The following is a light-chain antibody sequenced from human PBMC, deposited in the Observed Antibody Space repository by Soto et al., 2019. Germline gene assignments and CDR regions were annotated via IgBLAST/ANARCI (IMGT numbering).Light chain of an antibody. Sequence: IQLTQSPSSLSASVGDRVTITCRASQDINSYLAWYQQKPGKAPNLVIYAGTSLQSGVPSRFSGSGSGTEFPLTLSSLQPEDVATYYCQQLHVYPSTFGGGTKVE. CDR2: AGT. V-gene: IGKV1-9*01. CDR1: QDINSY. J-gene: IGKJ4*01. CDR3: QQLHVYPST.